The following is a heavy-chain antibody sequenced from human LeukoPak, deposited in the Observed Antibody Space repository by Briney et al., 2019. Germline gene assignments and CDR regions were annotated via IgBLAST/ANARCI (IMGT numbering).Heavy chain of an antibody. CDR3: AKPRGIQLWSSFDY. V-gene: IGHV3-13*01. CDR1: GFTFSSYD. Sequence: GGSLRLSCAASGFTFSSYDMHWVRQATGKGLEWVSAIGTAGDTYYPGSVKGRFTISRDNSKNTLYLQMNSLRAEDTAVYYCAKPRGIQLWSSFDYWGQGTLVTVSS. CDR2: IGTAGDT. J-gene: IGHJ4*02. D-gene: IGHD5-18*01.